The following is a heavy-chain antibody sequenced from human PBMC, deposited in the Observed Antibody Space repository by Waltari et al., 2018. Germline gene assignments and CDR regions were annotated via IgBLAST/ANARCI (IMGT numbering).Heavy chain of an antibody. CDR2: ISSSSSYI. J-gene: IGHJ6*02. CDR1: GFTFSSYS. Sequence: EVQLVESGGGLVKPGGSLRLSCAASGFTFSSYSMNWVRQAPGKGLEWVSSISSSSSYIYYADSLKGRLTISRDNAKNSLYLQMNSLRAEDTAVYYCARAPALYGMDVWGQGTTVTVSS. CDR3: ARAPALYGMDV. V-gene: IGHV3-21*01.